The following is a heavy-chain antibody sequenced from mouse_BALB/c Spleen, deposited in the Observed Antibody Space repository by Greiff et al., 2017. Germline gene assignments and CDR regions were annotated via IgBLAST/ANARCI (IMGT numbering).Heavy chain of an antibody. CDR2: ISYSGST. CDR1: GYSITSDYA. V-gene: IGHV3-2*02. J-gene: IGHJ2*01. CDR3: ARRGNDYGLDY. D-gene: IGHD2-4*01. Sequence: EVKVEESGPGLVKPSQSLSLTCTVTGYSITSDYAWNWIRQFPGNKLEWMGYISYSGSTSYNPSLKSRISITRDTSKNQFFLQLNSVTTEDTATYYCARRGNDYGLDYWGQGTTLTVSS.